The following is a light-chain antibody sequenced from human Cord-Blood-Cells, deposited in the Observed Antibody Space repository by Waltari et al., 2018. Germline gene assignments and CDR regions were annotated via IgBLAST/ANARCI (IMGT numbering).Light chain of an antibody. Sequence: QSALTQPRSVSGSPGQSVTIPCTGTSSDVGGYNYVSGYQQHPGKAPKLMIYDVSKRPSGVPDRFSGSKSGNTASLTISGLQAEDEADYYCCSYAGSYTLGVFGGGTKLTVL. CDR3: CSYAGSYTLGV. V-gene: IGLV2-11*01. CDR1: SSDVGGYNY. J-gene: IGLJ3*02. CDR2: DVS.